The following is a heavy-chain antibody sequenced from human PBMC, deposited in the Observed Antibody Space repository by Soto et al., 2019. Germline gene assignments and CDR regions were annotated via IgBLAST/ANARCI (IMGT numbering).Heavy chain of an antibody. Sequence: ASVKVSCKASGYTFTSYGISWVRQAPGQGLERMGWISAYNGNTNYAQKLQGRVTMTTDTSTSTAYMELRSLRSDDTAVYYCAREGFIRIQLWFSHYYYYGMDVWGQGTTVTVSS. J-gene: IGHJ6*02. V-gene: IGHV1-18*04. CDR1: GYTFTSYG. CDR2: ISAYNGNT. CDR3: AREGFIRIQLWFSHYYYYGMDV. D-gene: IGHD5-18*01.